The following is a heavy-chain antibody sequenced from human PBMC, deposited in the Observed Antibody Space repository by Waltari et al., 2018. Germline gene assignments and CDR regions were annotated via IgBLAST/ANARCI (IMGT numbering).Heavy chain of an antibody. D-gene: IGHD2-2*01. CDR3: AKDHVVVVPGGMMKVFDY. CDR2: ITYDGSNK. CDR1: GFIFSSYG. V-gene: IGHV3-30*02. Sequence: QVHLVESGGGVVQPGGSLRLSCAASGFIFSSYGMHWVRQAPGKGLEWVAFITYDGSNKYYADSMKGRFTVSRDNSKNTLFLQMNTLRAEDTAVYYCAKDHVVVVPGGMMKVFDYWGQGTLVTVSS. J-gene: IGHJ4*02.